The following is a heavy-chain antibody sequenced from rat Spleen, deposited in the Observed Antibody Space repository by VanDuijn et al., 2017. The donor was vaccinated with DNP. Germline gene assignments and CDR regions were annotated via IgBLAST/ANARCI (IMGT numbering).Heavy chain of an antibody. Sequence: EVQLQESGPGLVKPSQSVSLTCSVTGYSITSNYWGWIRKFPGNKMEWIGHISYSGSTSYNPSLKSRISITRDTSKNQFFLQLRSVTTEDTATYYCARSVRATSYYAMDAWGQGTSVTVSS. CDR2: ISYSGST. D-gene: IGHD1-3*01. V-gene: IGHV3-1*01. CDR1: GYSITSNY. CDR3: ARSVRATSYYAMDA. J-gene: IGHJ4*01.